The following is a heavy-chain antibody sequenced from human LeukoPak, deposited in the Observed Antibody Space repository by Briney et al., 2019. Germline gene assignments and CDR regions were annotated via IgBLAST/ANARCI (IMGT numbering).Heavy chain of an antibody. CDR1: GFTFSTYW. CDR3: ARGDDFSGDH. V-gene: IGHV3-7*04. J-gene: IGHJ4*02. D-gene: IGHD2-21*02. Sequence: PGGSLRLSCAASGFTFSTYWMSWVRQAPGKGLEWVANIHPDGHEKYHVDFVEGRFTISRDNTENSLYLQMNSLRPEDTAVYYCARGDDFSGDHWGQGTLVTVSS. CDR2: IHPDGHEK.